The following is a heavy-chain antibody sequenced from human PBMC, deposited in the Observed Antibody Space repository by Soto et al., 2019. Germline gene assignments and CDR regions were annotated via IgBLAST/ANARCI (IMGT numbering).Heavy chain of an antibody. CDR2: INHSGST. D-gene: IGHD3-22*01. CDR3: AREYYYDSSGYYVFDY. Sequence: SETLSLTCAVYGGSFSGYYWSWIRQPPGKGLEWIGEINHSGSTNYNPSLKSRVTISVDTSKNQFSLKLSSVTAADTAVYYCAREYYYDSSGYYVFDYWGQGTLVTVS. CDR1: GGSFSGYY. J-gene: IGHJ4*02. V-gene: IGHV4-34*01.